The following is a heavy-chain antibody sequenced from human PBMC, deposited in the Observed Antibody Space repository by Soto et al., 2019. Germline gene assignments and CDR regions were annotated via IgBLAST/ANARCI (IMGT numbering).Heavy chain of an antibody. D-gene: IGHD4-17*01. V-gene: IGHV4-61*07. CDR3: ASHDYGDYPFDH. J-gene: IGHJ4*02. Sequence: SRVTISVDTSKNQFSLKLSSVTAADTAVYYCASHDYGDYPFDHWGQGTLVTVSS.